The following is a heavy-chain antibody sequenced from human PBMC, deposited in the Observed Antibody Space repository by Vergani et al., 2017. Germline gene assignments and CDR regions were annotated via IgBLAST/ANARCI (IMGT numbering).Heavy chain of an antibody. D-gene: IGHD3-9*01. CDR1: GGSISSGVYY. CDR2: IYSTGST. Sequence: QVQLQESGPGLVKPPGTLSLTCAVSGGSISSGVYYWNWIRQHPGKGLEWIGYIYSTGSTHHNPSLRRRINMSVDTSKNQFSLKLSSVTAADTAVYYCARSPIFYDILTGNQAFDYWGQGTLVTVSS. CDR3: ARSPIFYDILTGNQAFDY. J-gene: IGHJ4*02. V-gene: IGHV4-31*11.